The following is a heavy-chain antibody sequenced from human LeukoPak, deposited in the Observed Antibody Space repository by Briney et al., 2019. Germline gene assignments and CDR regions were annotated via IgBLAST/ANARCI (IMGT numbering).Heavy chain of an antibody. CDR1: GSSVGGHY. D-gene: IGHD1-26*01. J-gene: IGHJ5*02. CDR3: AKGGQWDLLVA. Sequence: ASENLSLTCTVSGSSVGGHYWSWIRQSPEKGLEWIGFVYSGTNNYNPSLRGRVAISEDTSKNQFSLKLTSVTAADTAVYYCAKGGQWDLLVAWGQGILVSVSS. CDR2: VYSGTN. V-gene: IGHV4-59*02.